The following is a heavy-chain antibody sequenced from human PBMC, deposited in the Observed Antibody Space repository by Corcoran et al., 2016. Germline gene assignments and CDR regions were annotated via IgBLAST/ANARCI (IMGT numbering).Heavy chain of an antibody. Sequence: QVQLQQWGAGLLKPSETLSLTCAVYGGSFSGYYWSWIRQPPGKGLEWIGETNHSGSTNYNPSLKSRVTISVDTSKNQFSLKLSSVTAADTAVYYCARVGYCSGGSCLGYYYGMDVWGQGTTVTVSS. V-gene: IGHV4-34*01. CDR2: TNHSGST. J-gene: IGHJ6*02. D-gene: IGHD2-15*01. CDR1: GGSFSGYY. CDR3: ARVGYCSGGSCLGYYYGMDV.